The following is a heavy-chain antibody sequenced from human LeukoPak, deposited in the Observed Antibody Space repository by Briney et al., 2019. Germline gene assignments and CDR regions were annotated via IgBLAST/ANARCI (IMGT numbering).Heavy chain of an antibody. Sequence: TGGSLRLSCAVSGFPFSSYAMAWVRQAPGKGLEWVSSIAGSGRGAYYASSVKGRFTISRDNSANRLFLQLDSLRVDDTAVYYCAHLVALDSGATPGWGQGTLVTVSS. CDR3: AHLVALDSGATPG. CDR1: GFPFSSYA. V-gene: IGHV3-23*05. CDR2: IAGSGRGA. D-gene: IGHD1-26*01. J-gene: IGHJ4*02.